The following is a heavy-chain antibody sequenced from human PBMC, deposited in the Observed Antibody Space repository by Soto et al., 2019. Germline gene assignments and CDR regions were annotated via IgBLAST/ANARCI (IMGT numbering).Heavy chain of an antibody. V-gene: IGHV4-31*03. D-gene: IGHD3-22*01. CDR1: GGSISSGGYY. CDR3: ARHPAYYYDSSRSIS. Sequence: PSETLSLTCTVSGGSISSGGYYWSWIRQHPGKGLEWIGYIYYSGSTYYNPSLKSRVTISVDTSKNQFSLKLSSVAAADTAVYYCARHPAYYYDSSRSISWGQGTLVTVSS. CDR2: IYYSGST. J-gene: IGHJ5*02.